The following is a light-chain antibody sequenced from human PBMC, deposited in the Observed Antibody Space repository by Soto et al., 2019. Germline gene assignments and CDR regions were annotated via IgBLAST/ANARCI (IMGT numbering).Light chain of an antibody. CDR1: SSNVGSDI. CDR2: SDN. J-gene: IGLJ3*02. CDR3: AAWDGSLNGWV. V-gene: IGLV1-44*01. Sequence: QPVLTQPPSASGTPGQRVTISCSGSSSNVGSDIVNWYRQLPGTAPELLIYSDNQRPSGVPDRFSGSKSGTSASLAISGLQSDDEADYYCAAWDGSLNGWVFGGGTKVTVL.